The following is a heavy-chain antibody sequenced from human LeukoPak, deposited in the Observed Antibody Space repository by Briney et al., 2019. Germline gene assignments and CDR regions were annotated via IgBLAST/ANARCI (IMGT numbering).Heavy chain of an antibody. CDR2: IVPIVRST. CDR1: GGSFSNYV. V-gene: IGHV1-69*06. CDR3: ARGSRCLKGACLPFDP. Sequence: SVKVSCKASGGSFSNYVITWVRQAPGQGFEWMGGIVPIVRSTNYAQMFQGRLTLTADKLTSTFYMELRSLTSADTAVYYCARGSRCLKGACLPFDPWGQGTLVTVSS. J-gene: IGHJ5*02. D-gene: IGHD2-2*01.